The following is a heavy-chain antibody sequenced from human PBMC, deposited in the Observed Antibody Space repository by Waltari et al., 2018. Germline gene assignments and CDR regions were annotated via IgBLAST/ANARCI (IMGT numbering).Heavy chain of an antibody. D-gene: IGHD2-15*01. Sequence: WWRCGRQSPLKVLELIGQIHRSRRTNDNPSLESRVTISIDTSNNQFSLKVTSTTASDTAVYYCARDRGRGIYLDSWGQGTLVTVSP. CDR2: IHRSRRT. V-gene: IGHV4-4*02. CDR1: W. CDR3: ARDRGRGIYLDS. J-gene: IGHJ4*02.